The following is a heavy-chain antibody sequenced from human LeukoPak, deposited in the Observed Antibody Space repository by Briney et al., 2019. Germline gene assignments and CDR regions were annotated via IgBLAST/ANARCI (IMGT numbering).Heavy chain of an antibody. CDR1: GGSISSYY. CDR3: AREPGIAVAGLFDY. J-gene: IGHJ4*02. D-gene: IGHD6-19*01. CDR2: IYYSGST. Sequence: SETLSLTCTVSGGSISSYYWNWIRQPPGKGLEWIGYIYYSGSTNYNPSLKSRVTISVDTSKNQFSLKLSSVTAADTAVYYCAREPGIAVAGLFDYWGQGTLVTVSS. V-gene: IGHV4-59*12.